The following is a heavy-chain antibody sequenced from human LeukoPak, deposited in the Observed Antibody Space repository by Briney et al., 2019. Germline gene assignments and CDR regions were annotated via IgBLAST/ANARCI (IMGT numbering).Heavy chain of an antibody. CDR1: GFTFSSYS. J-gene: IGHJ5*02. CDR2: ISAISSSST. Sequence: GGSLRLSCAASGFTFSSYSMNWVRQAPGKGLEWVSYISAISSSSTYYADSVKGRFTISRDNAKNSLYLQMNSLRAEDTAVYYCARDLYDYGGNSPHPWGQGTLVTVSS. V-gene: IGHV3-48*04. D-gene: IGHD4-23*01. CDR3: ARDLYDYGGNSPHP.